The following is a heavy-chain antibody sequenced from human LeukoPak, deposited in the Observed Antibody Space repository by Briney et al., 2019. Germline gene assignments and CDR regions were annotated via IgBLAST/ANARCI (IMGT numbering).Heavy chain of an antibody. J-gene: IGHJ4*02. V-gene: IGHV3-21*01. D-gene: IGHD3-9*01. CDR2: ISGSSTYI. Sequence: GGSLRLSCAASGFTFSDYTMIWVRQAPGKGLEWVASISGSSTYIFYADSLKGRFTISRDNANNSLSLQMNSLRAEDTAVYYCSRGTHFDWLLLYYFDFWGQGTLVTVSS. CDR3: SRGTHFDWLLLYYFDF. CDR1: GFTFSDYT.